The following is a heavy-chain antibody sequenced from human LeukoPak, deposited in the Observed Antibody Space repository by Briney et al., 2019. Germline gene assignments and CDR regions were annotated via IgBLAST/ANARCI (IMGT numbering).Heavy chain of an antibody. Sequence: SETLSLTRTVSGGSISSYYWSWIRQPPGKGLGWIGYIYYSGSTNYNPSLKSRVTISVDTSKNQFSLKLSSVTAADTAVYYCARDGSSGLAFDIWGQGTMVTVSS. CDR3: ARDGSSGLAFDI. D-gene: IGHD6-19*01. CDR1: GGSISSYY. V-gene: IGHV4-59*01. CDR2: IYYSGST. J-gene: IGHJ3*02.